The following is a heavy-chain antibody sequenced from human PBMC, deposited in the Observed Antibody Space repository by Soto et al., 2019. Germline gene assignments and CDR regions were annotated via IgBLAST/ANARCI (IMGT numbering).Heavy chain of an antibody. CDR2: IYPGDHET. Sequence: GESLKISCQSSGYTFSNFWIGWVRQLPGKGLEWMGIIYPGDHETRYSPSFHGKVTISADRSINTAYLQWNSLEASDTSFYFCARSPRSSPYFDYWGQGTLVTVSS. V-gene: IGHV5-51*01. D-gene: IGHD6-13*01. CDR3: ARSPRSSPYFDY. CDR1: GYTFSNFW. J-gene: IGHJ4*02.